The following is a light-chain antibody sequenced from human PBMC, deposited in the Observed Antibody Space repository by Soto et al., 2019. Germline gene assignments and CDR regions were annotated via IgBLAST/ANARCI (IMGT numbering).Light chain of an antibody. J-gene: IGLJ3*02. CDR2: DNN. V-gene: IGLV1-51*01. CDR3: GTWDSSLSAVV. CDR1: NSNIGNNY. Sequence: QSVLTQPPSVSAAPGQKVTISCSGSNSNIGNNYVSWYQQLPGTAPKHLIYDNNKRPSGIPDRFSGSKSGTSATLGITGLQTGDEGDYYCGTWDSSLSAVVFGGGTKLTVL.